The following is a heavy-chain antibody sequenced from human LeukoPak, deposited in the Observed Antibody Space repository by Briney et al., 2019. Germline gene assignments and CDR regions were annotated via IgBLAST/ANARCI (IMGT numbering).Heavy chain of an antibody. CDR1: GGSFSGYY. J-gene: IGHJ5*02. D-gene: IGHD2-2*01. CDR3: ARDIVVVPAPKGWFDP. CDR2: IYTSGST. V-gene: IGHV4-4*07. Sequence: SETLSLTCAVYGGSFSGYYWSWIRQPAGKGLEWIGRIYTSGSTNYNPSLKSRVTMSVDTSKNQFSLKLSSVTAADTAVYYCARDIVVVPAPKGWFDPWGQGTLVTVSS.